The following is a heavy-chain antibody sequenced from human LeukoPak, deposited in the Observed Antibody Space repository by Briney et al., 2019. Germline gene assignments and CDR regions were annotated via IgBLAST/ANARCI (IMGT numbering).Heavy chain of an antibody. D-gene: IGHD3-22*01. V-gene: IGHV1-8*01. CDR3: ARGLYYYDSSGPGAI. CDR2: MNPNSGNT. J-gene: IGHJ4*02. Sequence: ASVKVSCKASGYTFTSYDINWARQATGQGLEWMGWMNPNSGNTGYAQKFQGRVTMTRNTSISTAYMELISLRSEDTAVYYCARGLYYYDSSGPGAIWGQGTLVTVSS. CDR1: GYTFTSYD.